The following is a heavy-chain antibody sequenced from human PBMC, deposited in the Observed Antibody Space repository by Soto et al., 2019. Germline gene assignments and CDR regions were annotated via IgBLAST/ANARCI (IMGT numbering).Heavy chain of an antibody. J-gene: IGHJ4*01. V-gene: IGHV3-23*01. CDR2: VSGGGAT. CDR3: AKDRQPDGLWPFDH. CDR1: GFTFSSYA. D-gene: IGHD2-8*01. Sequence: PGXSLTLSCAASGFTFSSYAMSCVRQAPGKGLEWVSVVSGGGATYYADSVKGRFDISRDNSNNILYLQMHSLRPEDTAVYYCAKDRQPDGLWPFDHWGRGTLVTVSS.